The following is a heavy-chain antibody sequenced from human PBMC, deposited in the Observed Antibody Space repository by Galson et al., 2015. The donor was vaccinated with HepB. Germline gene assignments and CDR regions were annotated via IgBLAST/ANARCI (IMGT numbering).Heavy chain of an antibody. V-gene: IGHV3-30*02. Sequence: SLRLSCAASGFTFSSYGMHWVRQAPGKGLEWVAFIRYDGSNKYYADSVKGRFTISRDNSKNTLYLQMNSLRAEDTAVYYCAKDRRIAVAGTTGYWGQGTLVTVSS. CDR2: IRYDGSNK. CDR3: AKDRRIAVAGTTGY. CDR1: GFTFSSYG. J-gene: IGHJ4*02. D-gene: IGHD6-19*01.